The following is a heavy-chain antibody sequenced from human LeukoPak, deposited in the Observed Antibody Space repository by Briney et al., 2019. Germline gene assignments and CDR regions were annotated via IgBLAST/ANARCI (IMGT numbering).Heavy chain of an antibody. CDR1: GGSISSSSYY. J-gene: IGHJ4*02. CDR3: ARGRERQWLVRRYFDY. Sequence: SETLSLTCIVSGGSISSSSYYWGWIRQPPGKGLEWIGSIYYSGSTYYNPSLKSRVTISVDTSKNQFSLRLSSVTAADTAVYYCARGRERQWLVRRYFDYWGQGTLVTVSS. V-gene: IGHV4-39*01. D-gene: IGHD6-19*01. CDR2: IYYSGST.